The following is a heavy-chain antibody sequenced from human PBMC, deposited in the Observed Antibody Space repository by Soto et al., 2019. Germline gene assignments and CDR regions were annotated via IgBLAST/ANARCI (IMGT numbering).Heavy chain of an antibody. J-gene: IGHJ4*02. CDR1: GGSISSGRFY. D-gene: IGHD3-9*01. V-gene: IGHV4-31*03. CDR2: ISDSGSS. Sequence: QVQLQESGPGLVKPSQTLTLTCTVSGGSISSGRFYWSWIRQHPGKGLEWIGHISDSGSSYYNPSLESRVTISVDTSKNQFSLKLSAVTAADTAVYFCARTTFYDIFTAYSSLFDYWGQGTMVTVSS. CDR3: ARTTFYDIFTAYSSLFDY.